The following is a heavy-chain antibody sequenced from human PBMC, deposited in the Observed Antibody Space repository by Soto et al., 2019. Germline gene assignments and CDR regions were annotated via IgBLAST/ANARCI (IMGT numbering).Heavy chain of an antibody. D-gene: IGHD2-8*02. Sequence: QVQLVQSGAEVKKPGASVTVSCKTSGYSFSRYALHWVRQAPGQGPEWMGRIIAGNGDTKYSQRLQGRITISGDTSATTSYMELNRLTSEDTAIYYCAREGKSGMQLWWDGFDIWGQGTLITVTS. CDR1: GYSFSRYA. CDR3: AREGKSGMQLWWDGFDI. V-gene: IGHV1-3*01. J-gene: IGHJ3*02. CDR2: IIAGNGDT.